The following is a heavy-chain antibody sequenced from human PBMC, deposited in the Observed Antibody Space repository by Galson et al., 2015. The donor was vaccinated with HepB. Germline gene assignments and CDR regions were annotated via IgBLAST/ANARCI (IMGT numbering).Heavy chain of an antibody. Sequence: QSGAEVKKPGESLKISCKGSGYSFTSYWIGWVRQMPGIGLEWMGIIYPGDSDTRYSPSFQGQVTISADKSISTAYLQWSSLKASDTAMYYCARHGTYCSSTSCYRYYGMDVWGQGTTVTVSS. J-gene: IGHJ6*02. CDR2: IYPGDSDT. CDR1: GYSFTSYW. CDR3: ARHGTYCSSTSCYRYYGMDV. V-gene: IGHV5-51*01. D-gene: IGHD2-2*02.